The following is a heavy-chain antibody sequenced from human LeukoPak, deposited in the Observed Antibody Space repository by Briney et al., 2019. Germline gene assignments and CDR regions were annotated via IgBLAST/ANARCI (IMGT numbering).Heavy chain of an antibody. V-gene: IGHV1-46*01. J-gene: IGHJ4*02. CDR2: INPSGGST. CDR1: GYTFTGYY. D-gene: IGHD3-22*01. CDR3: ARAHDSSGYYTTYYFDY. Sequence: ASVKVSCKASGYTFTGYYMHWVRQAPGQGLEWMGIINPSGGSTSYAQKFQGRVTMTRDTSTSTVYMELSSLRSEDTAVYYCARAHDSSGYYTTYYFDYWGQGTLVTVSS.